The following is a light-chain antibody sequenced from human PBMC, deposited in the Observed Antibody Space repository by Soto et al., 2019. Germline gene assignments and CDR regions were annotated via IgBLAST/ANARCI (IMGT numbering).Light chain of an antibody. CDR3: SSYSGSNSLYV. CDR1: ISDVGGYNF. V-gene: IGLV2-14*01. CDR2: EVS. Sequence: QSLLTQHSSVSGSPGQSLTISCTGTISDVGGYNFVSWYQQHPGKAPKLLIYEVSNRPSGVSDRFYGSKSGKTASLTISGLQAEDEADYYCSSYSGSNSLYVFGTGTKVTV. J-gene: IGLJ1*01.